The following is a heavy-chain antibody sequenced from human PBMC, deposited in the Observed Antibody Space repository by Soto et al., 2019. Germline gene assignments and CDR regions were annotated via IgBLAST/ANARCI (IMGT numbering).Heavy chain of an antibody. D-gene: IGHD1-1*01. CDR1: GYAFTTYG. V-gene: IGHV1-18*01. CDR2: ISAHNGNT. Sequence: QVHLVQSGAEVKKPGASVKVSCKGSGYAFTTYGITWVRQAPGQGLEWMGWISAHNGNTNYAQKLQGRVTVTRDTSTSTAYLELRSLRSDDTAVYYCARGRYGDYGGQGALVTVSS. J-gene: IGHJ4*02. CDR3: ARGRYGDY.